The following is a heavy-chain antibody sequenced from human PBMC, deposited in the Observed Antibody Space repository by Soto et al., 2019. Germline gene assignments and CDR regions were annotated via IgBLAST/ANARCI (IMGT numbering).Heavy chain of an antibody. Sequence: SQTLSLTCAISGDSVSSNSAAWNWIRQSPSRGLEWLGRTYYRSKWYNDYAVSVKSRITINPDTSKNQFSLQLNSVTPEDTAVYYCARDEIAVAELYFYYGMDVWGQGTTLTLSS. J-gene: IGHJ6*02. CDR2: TYYRSKWYN. CDR1: GDSVSSNSAA. D-gene: IGHD6-13*01. CDR3: ARDEIAVAELYFYYGMDV. V-gene: IGHV6-1*01.